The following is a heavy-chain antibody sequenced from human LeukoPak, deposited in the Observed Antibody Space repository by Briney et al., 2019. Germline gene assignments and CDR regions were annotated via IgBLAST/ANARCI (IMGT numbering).Heavy chain of an antibody. D-gene: IGHD4-17*01. CDR3: ARVSPNTVTTLQYFDY. V-gene: IGHV3-30*04. Sequence: GGSLRLSCAASGFTFSSYAMHWVRQAPGKGLEWVAVISYDGSNKYYADSMKGRFTISRDNSKNTLYLQMNSLRAEDTAVYYCARVSPNTVTTLQYFDYWGQGTLVTVSS. J-gene: IGHJ4*02. CDR1: GFTFSSYA. CDR2: ISYDGSNK.